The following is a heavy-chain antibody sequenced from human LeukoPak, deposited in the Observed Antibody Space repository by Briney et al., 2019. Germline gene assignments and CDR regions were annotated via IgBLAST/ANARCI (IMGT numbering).Heavy chain of an antibody. J-gene: IGHJ4*02. V-gene: IGHV6-1*01. CDR1: ADTVSTNSAT. CDR2: TYYRYKWYN. CDR3: ASSTGFYTH. D-gene: IGHD3/OR15-3a*01. Sequence: QTLSPTCAISADTVSTNSATWNWIRHSPSRGREWLGRTYYRYKWYNDYAVSVKSRITFNPDTYKNQFSLQLNSMTPEDTAVYYCASSTGFYTHWGQGTLVSVSA.